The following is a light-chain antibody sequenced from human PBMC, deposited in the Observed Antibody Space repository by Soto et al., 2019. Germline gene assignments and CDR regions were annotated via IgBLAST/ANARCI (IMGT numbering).Light chain of an antibody. V-gene: IGLV5-45*01. Sequence: QLVLTQPPSLSASPGASASPTCTLRSGISVGTYRIYWFQQKPGSPPQYLLRYRSDSDKQQGSGVPSRFSASKDASANAGILVISGLQSDDEADYYCMIWHSSAYVFGRGTKVTVL. J-gene: IGLJ1*01. CDR1: SGISVGTYR. CDR2: YRSDSDK. CDR3: MIWHSSAYV.